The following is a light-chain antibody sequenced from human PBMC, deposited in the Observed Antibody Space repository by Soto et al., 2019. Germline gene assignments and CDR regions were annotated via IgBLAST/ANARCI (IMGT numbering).Light chain of an antibody. V-gene: IGKV1-5*03. CDR3: QQYSTYPIT. J-gene: IGKJ5*01. Sequence: DIQMTQSPSTLSASVGDRVTMTCRASQRVTTWLAWYQQKPGKAPKLLIYKASNLESGLPSRFTGSGSGTEFTLTISSLQSDDFATYYCQQYSTYPITFGQGTRLEVK. CDR1: QRVTTW. CDR2: KAS.